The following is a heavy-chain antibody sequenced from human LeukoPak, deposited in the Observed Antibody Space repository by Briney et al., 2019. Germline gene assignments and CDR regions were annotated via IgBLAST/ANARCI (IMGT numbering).Heavy chain of an antibody. Sequence: PSETLSLTCAVSGGSISSGGYSWSWIRQPPGKGLEWIGYIYHSGSTYYNPSLKSRVTISVDRSKNQFSLKLSSVTAADTAVYYCARSTIFGVGGNAFDIWGQGTMVTVSS. V-gene: IGHV4-30-2*01. D-gene: IGHD3-3*01. CDR2: IYHSGST. J-gene: IGHJ3*02. CDR3: ARSTIFGVGGNAFDI. CDR1: GGSISSGGYS.